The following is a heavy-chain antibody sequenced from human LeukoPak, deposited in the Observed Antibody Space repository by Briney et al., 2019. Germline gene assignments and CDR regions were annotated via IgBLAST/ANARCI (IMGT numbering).Heavy chain of an antibody. CDR2: IYHSGST. V-gene: IGHV4-4*02. J-gene: IGHJ4*02. D-gene: IGHD3-9*01. CDR1: GGSISSSNW. CDR3: ARAPCSAYFDWCYFDY. Sequence: SETLSLTCAVSGGSISSSNWWSWVRQPPGKGLEWIGEIYHSGSTNYNPSLKSRVTISVDKSKNQFSLKLSSVTAADTAVYYCARAPCSAYFDWCYFDYWGQGTLVTVSS.